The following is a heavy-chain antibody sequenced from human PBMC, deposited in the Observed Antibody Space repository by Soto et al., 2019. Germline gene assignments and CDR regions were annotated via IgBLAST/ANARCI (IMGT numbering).Heavy chain of an antibody. Sequence: QLQLQESGPGLVKPSETLSLTCTVSGGSISSYYWGWIRRPPGKGLEWIGSIYYSGSTYYNPSLXSXVXIXLDTSKNQFSLQLSSVTAADTAGYYCARRWGYSFDYWGQGTLVTVSS. J-gene: IGHJ4*02. CDR1: GGSISSYY. CDR3: ARRWGYSFDY. CDR2: IYYSGST. V-gene: IGHV4-39*01. D-gene: IGHD7-27*01.